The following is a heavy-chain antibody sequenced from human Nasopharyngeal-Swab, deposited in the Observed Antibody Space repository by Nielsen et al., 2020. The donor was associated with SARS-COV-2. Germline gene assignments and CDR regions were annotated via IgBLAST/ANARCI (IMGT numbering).Heavy chain of an antibody. D-gene: IGHD3-10*01. J-gene: IGHJ4*02. Sequence: ASVKVSCKASGYTFTGYYMHWVRQAPGQGLEWMGRITPNSGGTNYAQKFQGRVTMTRDTSISTAYMELSRLRSDDTAVYYCARDRTYYYGSGSHDYWGQGTLVTVSS. CDR1: GYTFTGYY. V-gene: IGHV1-2*06. CDR3: ARDRTYYYGSGSHDY. CDR2: ITPNSGGT.